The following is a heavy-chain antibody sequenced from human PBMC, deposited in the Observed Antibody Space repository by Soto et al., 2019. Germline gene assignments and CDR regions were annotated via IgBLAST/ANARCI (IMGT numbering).Heavy chain of an antibody. J-gene: IGHJ6*02. CDR2: IWYDGSNK. CDR3: ARDEGLGVNYYYYGKDV. V-gene: IGHV3-33*01. Sequence: PGGSLRLSCAASGFTFSSYGMHWVRQAPGKGLEWVAVIWYDGSNKYYADSVKGRFTISRDNSKNTLYMQMNSLRAEDTAVYYCARDEGLGVNYYYYGKDVWGQGTRVTVSS. D-gene: IGHD3-10*01. CDR1: GFTFSSYG.